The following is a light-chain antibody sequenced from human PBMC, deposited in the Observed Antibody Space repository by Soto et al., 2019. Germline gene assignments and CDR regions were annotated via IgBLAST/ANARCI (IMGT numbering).Light chain of an antibody. CDR1: QSITTW. Sequence: DSQMTQSPSTLSSSVGDRVIITCRASQSITTWLAWYQQKPGKAPKLLIYDASSLESGVPSRFSGSGSGTEFTLTISSLQPDDFATYYCQQYDSYSLTFGQGTKVDIK. J-gene: IGKJ1*01. CDR2: DAS. CDR3: QQYDSYSLT. V-gene: IGKV1-5*01.